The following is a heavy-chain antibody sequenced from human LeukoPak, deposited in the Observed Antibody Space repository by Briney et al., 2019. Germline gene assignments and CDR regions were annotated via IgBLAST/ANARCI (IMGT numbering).Heavy chain of an antibody. J-gene: IGHJ5*02. CDR2: INTYNGNT. Sequence: ASVKVSCKASGYIFTGYGISWVRQAPGQGLEWMGWINTYNGNTKYAQKVQGRVTMTTDTSTGTAYMEVRSLTSDDTAVYYCARDLVHHRLLAAVYNWFDPWGQGTLVTVSS. V-gene: IGHV1-18*01. CDR1: GYIFTGYG. CDR3: ARDLVHHRLLAAVYNWFDP. D-gene: IGHD3-3*02.